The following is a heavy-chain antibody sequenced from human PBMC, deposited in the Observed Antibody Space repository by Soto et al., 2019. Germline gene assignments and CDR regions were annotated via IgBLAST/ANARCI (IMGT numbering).Heavy chain of an antibody. V-gene: IGHV1-18*01. Sequence: QVQLVQSGAEVKKPGASVKVSCKASGYTFTSYGISWVRQAPGQGREWMGWISAYNGNTNYAQKLQGRVTMTTDTSTSTAYMELRSLRSDDTAVYYCARVPRELGGYYYYGMDVWGQGTTVTVSS. CDR2: ISAYNGNT. CDR3: ARVPRELGGYYYYGMDV. CDR1: GYTFTSYG. J-gene: IGHJ6*02. D-gene: IGHD3-16*01.